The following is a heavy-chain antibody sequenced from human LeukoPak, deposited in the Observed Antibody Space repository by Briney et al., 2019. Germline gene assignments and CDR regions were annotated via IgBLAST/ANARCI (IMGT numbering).Heavy chain of an antibody. J-gene: IGHJ4*01. CDR1: RDNVSRNSAA. CDR2: TYYWSKWYN. Sequence: SQTLSLTCVICRDNVSRNSAAWNWLTQSPSRALEWLGRTYYWSKWYNDYAVSVKSRITINPDTSKTQFSLHLNSVTPEDTAGYYCAREALYFDYWGQGILVTVSS. CDR3: AREALYFDY. V-gene: IGHV6-1*01.